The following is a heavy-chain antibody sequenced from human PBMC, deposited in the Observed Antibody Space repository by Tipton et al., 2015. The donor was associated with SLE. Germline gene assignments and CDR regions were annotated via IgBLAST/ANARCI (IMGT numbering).Heavy chain of an antibody. D-gene: IGHD6-13*01. CDR2: IRYDGSNK. J-gene: IGHJ4*02. Sequence: GSLRLSCAASGFTFSSYGMHWVRQAPGKGLEWVAFIRYDGSNKYYADSVKGRFTISRDNSKNTLYLQMNSLRADDTTVYYCAEDDPPEPGPSSCFDYWGQGTLVTVSS. CDR3: AEDDPPEPGPSSCFDY. CDR1: GFTFSSYG. V-gene: IGHV3-30*02.